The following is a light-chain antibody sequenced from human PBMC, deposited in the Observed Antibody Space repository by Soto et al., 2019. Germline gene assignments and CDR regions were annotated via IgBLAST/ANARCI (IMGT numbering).Light chain of an antibody. CDR1: SGHSSYA. J-gene: IGLJ2*01. Sequence: QLVLTQSPSASASLGASVKLTCTLSSGHSSYAIAWHQQQPEKGPRYLMNLNSDGSYSKGDGIPDRFSGSSSGAERYLTISSLQSEDEADYSCQTWGTGIRVFGAGTKLTVL. CDR3: QTWGTGIRV. V-gene: IGLV4-69*02. CDR2: LNSDGSY.